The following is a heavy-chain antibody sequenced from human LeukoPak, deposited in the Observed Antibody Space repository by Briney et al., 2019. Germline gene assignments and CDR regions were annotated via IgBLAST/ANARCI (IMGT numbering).Heavy chain of an antibody. CDR1: GFTFSSYG. Sequence: GGSLRLSCAASGFTFSSYGMSWVRQAPGKGLEWVAILNQGGTEKYYVDSVKGRFTISRDNAENSLYLQMNSLTAEDTAVYYCAREHYFYYIDVWGKGTTVTVSS. CDR3: AREHYFYYIDV. V-gene: IGHV3-7*01. CDR2: LNQGGTEK. J-gene: IGHJ6*03.